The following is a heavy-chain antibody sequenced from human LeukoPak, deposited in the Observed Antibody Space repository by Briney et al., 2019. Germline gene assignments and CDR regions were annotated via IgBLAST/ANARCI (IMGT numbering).Heavy chain of an antibody. D-gene: IGHD2-15*01. CDR2: ISGSGDT. J-gene: IGHJ4*02. CDR3: ARRAGEYSHPYDY. CDR1: GFTFSDYY. Sequence: GGSLRLSCEASGFTFSDYYMSWLRQAPGKGLEWVSAISGSGDTYYADSVKGRFTISRDNSKNTLYLQMNSLRAEDTAIYYCARRAGEYSHPYDYWGQGTLVTVSS. V-gene: IGHV3-23*01.